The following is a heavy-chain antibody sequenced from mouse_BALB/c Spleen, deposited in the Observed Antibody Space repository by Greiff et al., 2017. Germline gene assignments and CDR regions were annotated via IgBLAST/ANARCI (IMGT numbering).Heavy chain of an antibody. CDR2: INPYNDGT. Sequence: VQLQQSGPELVKPGASVKMSCKASGYTFTSYVMHWVKQKPGQGLEWIGYINPYNDGTKYNEKFKGKATLTSDKSSSTAYMELSSLTSEDSAVYYCAKDYRYDGLYYFDYWGQGTTLTVSS. J-gene: IGHJ2*01. V-gene: IGHV1-14*01. CDR3: AKDYRYDGLYYFDY. CDR1: GYTFTSYV. D-gene: IGHD2-14*01.